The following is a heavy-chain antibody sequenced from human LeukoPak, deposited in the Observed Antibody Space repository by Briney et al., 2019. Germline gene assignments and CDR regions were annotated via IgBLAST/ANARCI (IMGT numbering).Heavy chain of an antibody. D-gene: IGHD6-13*01. CDR1: GFAFSSDS. CDR2: ISIGSSSYI. V-gene: IGHV3-21*04. Sequence: PGGSLRLSCAASGFAFSSDSMNWVRQAPGKGLEWVSSISIGSSSYINYADSVKGRFTISRDNAKNSLYLQMNSLGAEDTAVYYCARRGTSSSWAHFDYWGQGTLVTVSS. J-gene: IGHJ4*02. CDR3: ARRGTSSSWAHFDY.